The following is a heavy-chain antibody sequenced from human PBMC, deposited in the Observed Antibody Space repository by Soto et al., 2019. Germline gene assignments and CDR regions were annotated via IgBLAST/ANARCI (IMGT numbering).Heavy chain of an antibody. CDR3: ARDARGDEAPMDY. Sequence: ASVKVSCKASGYTFTGYYMHWVRQAPGQGLEWMGWINPNSVGTNYAQKFQGWVTMTRDTSISTAYMELSRLRSDDTVVYYCARDARGDEAPMDYWGQGTLVTVSS. CDR2: INPNSVGT. D-gene: IGHD3-10*01. J-gene: IGHJ4*02. CDR1: GYTFTGYY. V-gene: IGHV1-2*04.